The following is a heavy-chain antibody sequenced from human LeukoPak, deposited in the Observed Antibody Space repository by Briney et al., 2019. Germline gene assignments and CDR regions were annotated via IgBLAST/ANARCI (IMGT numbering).Heavy chain of an antibody. Sequence: GGSLRLSCVASGFTFSNYAIHWVRRPPGKGLEWVAVMSTDGSLKYYANSVKGRFTISRDNYKSTLFLQMNSLSAADTAVYYCGRQVAPGQWLVNLWGEASQATVSS. CDR2: MSTDGSLK. CDR1: GFTFSNYA. J-gene: IGHJ5*02. CDR3: GRQVAPGQWLVNL. D-gene: IGHD5-12*01. V-gene: IGHV3-30*04.